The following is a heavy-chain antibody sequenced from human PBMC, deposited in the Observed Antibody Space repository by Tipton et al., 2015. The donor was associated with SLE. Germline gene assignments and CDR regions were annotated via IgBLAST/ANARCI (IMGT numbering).Heavy chain of an antibody. D-gene: IGHD2-2*02. V-gene: IGHV4-31*03. CDR2: IYYSGST. J-gene: IGHJ1*01. CDR1: GGSISSGGYY. Sequence: TLSLTCTVSGGSISSGGYYWSWIRQHPGKGLEWIGYIYYSGSTYYNPSLKSRVTISVDTSKNQFSLKLSSVTAADTAVYYCTVVVPAAIGPFQHWGQGTLVTVSS. CDR3: TVVVPAAIGPFQH.